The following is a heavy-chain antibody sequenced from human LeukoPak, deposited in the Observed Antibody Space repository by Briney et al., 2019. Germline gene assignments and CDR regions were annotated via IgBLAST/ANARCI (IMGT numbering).Heavy chain of an antibody. Sequence: GGSLRLSCAASGFTFSSYAMSWVRQAPGKGLEWVSAISGSGGSTYYADSVKGRFTISRDNSRNTLYLQMNSLRAEDTAVYYCAKDCSSGWYFFSYFDYWGQGTLVTVSS. V-gene: IGHV3-23*01. D-gene: IGHD6-19*01. J-gene: IGHJ4*02. CDR1: GFTFSSYA. CDR3: AKDCSSGWYFFSYFDY. CDR2: ISGSGGST.